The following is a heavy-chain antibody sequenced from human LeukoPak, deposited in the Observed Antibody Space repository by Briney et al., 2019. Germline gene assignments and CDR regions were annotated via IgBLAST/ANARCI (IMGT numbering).Heavy chain of an antibody. Sequence: GGSLRLSCAASGFTFSSYSMNWVRQAPGKGLEWVSSISSSSSYIYYADSEKGRFTISRDNAKNSLYLQMNSLRAEDTAVYYCARCLAAAGTEPIFDYWGQGTLVTVSS. CDR3: ARCLAAAGTEPIFDY. CDR1: GFTFSSYS. D-gene: IGHD6-13*01. V-gene: IGHV3-21*01. CDR2: ISSSSSYI. J-gene: IGHJ4*02.